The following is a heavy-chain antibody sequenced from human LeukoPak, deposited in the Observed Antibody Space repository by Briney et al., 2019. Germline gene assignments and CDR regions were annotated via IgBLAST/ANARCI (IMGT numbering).Heavy chain of an antibody. V-gene: IGHV6-1*01. D-gene: IGHD5-18*01. Sequence: SQTLSLTCAISGDSVSSNSAAWNWIRQSPSRCLEWLGRTYYRSKWYNDYAVSVKSRITINPDTSKNQFSLQLNSVTPEDTAVYYCARGGDTAMARYDWFDPWGQGTLVTVSS. CDR2: TYYRSKWYN. CDR3: ARGGDTAMARYDWFDP. J-gene: IGHJ5*02. CDR1: GDSVSSNSAA.